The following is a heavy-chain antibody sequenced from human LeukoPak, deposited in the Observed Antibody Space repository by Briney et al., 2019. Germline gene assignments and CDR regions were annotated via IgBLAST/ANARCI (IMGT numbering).Heavy chain of an antibody. D-gene: IGHD4-17*01. CDR2: IYYSGST. J-gene: IGHJ4*02. V-gene: IGHV4-59*01. CDR1: GGSISSYY. Sequence: SETLSLTCTVSGGSISSYYWSWIRQPPGKGLEWIGYIYYSGSTNYNPSLKSRVTISVDTSKNQFSLKLSSVTAADTAVYYCARLNYGDLDYWGQGTLVTVSS. CDR3: ARLNYGDLDY.